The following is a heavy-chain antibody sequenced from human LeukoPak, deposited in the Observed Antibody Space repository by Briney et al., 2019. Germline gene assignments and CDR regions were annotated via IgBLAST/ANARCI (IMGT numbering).Heavy chain of an antibody. J-gene: IGHJ4*02. CDR1: GYSISSGYY. CDR2: IYHSGST. D-gene: IGHD3-3*01. Sequence: KPSETLSLTCAVSGYSISSGYYWGWIRQPPGKGLEWIGSIYHSGSTYYNPSLKSRVTISVDTSKNQFSLKLSSVTAADTAVYYCASFTYYDFWSGYYPFDYWGQGTLVTVSS. CDR3: ASFTYYDFWSGYYPFDY. V-gene: IGHV4-38-2*01.